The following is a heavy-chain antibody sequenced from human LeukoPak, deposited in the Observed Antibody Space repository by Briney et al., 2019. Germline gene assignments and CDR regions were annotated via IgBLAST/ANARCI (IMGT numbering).Heavy chain of an antibody. CDR3: ARTAFIGTYYDFWSGYTDAFDI. CDR1: GGSISSSSYY. CDR2: IYYSGST. J-gene: IGHJ3*02. V-gene: IGHV4-39*07. D-gene: IGHD3-3*01. Sequence: PSETLSLTCTVSGGSISSSSYYWGWIRQPPGKGLEWIGSIYYSGSTYYNPSLKSRVTISVDTSKNQFSLKLSSVTAADTAVYYCARTAFIGTYYDFWSGYTDAFDIWGQGTVVTVSS.